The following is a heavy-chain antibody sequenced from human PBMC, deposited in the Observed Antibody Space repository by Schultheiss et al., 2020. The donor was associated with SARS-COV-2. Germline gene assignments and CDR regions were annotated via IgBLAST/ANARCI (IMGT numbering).Heavy chain of an antibody. V-gene: IGHV4-59*01. D-gene: IGHD2-21*02. J-gene: IGHJ4*02. CDR2: IYYSGST. CDR1: GGSISSYY. CDR3: ARVYCGGDCYLPGPLYYFDY. Sequence: SQTLSLTCTVSGGSISSYYWGWIRQPPGKGLEWIGYIYYSGSTNYNPSLKSRVTISVDTSKNQFSLKLSSVTAADTAVYYCARVYCGGDCYLPGPLYYFDYWGQGTLVTVSS.